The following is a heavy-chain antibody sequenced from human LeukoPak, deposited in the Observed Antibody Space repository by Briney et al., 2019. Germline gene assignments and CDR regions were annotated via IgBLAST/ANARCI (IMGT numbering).Heavy chain of an antibody. D-gene: IGHD3-9*01. Sequence: GGSLRLSCAASGFTFSSYGMSWVRQAPEKGLEWVSGISGSGGSTYYADSVKGRFTISRDNFKDTLYLQMNSLRAEDTAVYYCAKDVSGYYEILTGCLDYWGQGALVTVSS. J-gene: IGHJ4*02. CDR1: GFTFSSYG. V-gene: IGHV3-23*01. CDR2: ISGSGGST. CDR3: AKDVSGYYEILTGCLDY.